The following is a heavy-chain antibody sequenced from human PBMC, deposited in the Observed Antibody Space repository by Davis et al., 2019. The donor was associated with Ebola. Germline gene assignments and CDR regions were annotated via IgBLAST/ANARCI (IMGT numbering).Heavy chain of an antibody. V-gene: IGHV3-74*03. CDR2: INRDGSTT. D-gene: IGHD1-26*01. J-gene: IGHJ4*02. CDR3: ATLPGYY. CDR1: GFTFSSYW. Sequence: HTGGSLRLSCAASGFTFSSYWMHRVRQAPGKGLVWVSCINRDGSTTTYADSVKGRFTISRDNAKNTLYLQMNNLRVEDTAVYYCATLPGYYWGQGTLVTVSS.